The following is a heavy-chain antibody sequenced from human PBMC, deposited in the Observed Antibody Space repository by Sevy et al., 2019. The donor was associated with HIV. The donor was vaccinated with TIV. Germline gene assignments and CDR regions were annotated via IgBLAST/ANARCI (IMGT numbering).Heavy chain of an antibody. CDR3: ARDMGRILTGYSHAFDI. Sequence: ASVKVSCKASGYTFTGYYMHWVRQAPGQGLEWMGWINPNSGVRNFAQKFQGRVTMTRDTSISTAYMELSRLRSDDTAVYYCARDMGRILTGYSHAFDIWGQGTMVTVSS. CDR2: INPNSGVR. J-gene: IGHJ3*02. V-gene: IGHV1-2*02. D-gene: IGHD3-9*01. CDR1: GYTFTGYY.